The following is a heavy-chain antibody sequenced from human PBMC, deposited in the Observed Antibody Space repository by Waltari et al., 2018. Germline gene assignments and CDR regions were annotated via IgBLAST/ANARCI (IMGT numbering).Heavy chain of an antibody. CDR1: GFNSGGYY. CDR3: ARDYRNGASDV. J-gene: IGHJ3*01. D-gene: IGHD1-26*01. Sequence: QVQLVESGGDLVKPGGSLRLSCAASGFNSGGYYMTWIRQAPGKGLEWISYISGSGDVIYYADSVKGRFTISRDNAKNSLYLQMNGMRAEDTAIYYCARDYRNGASDVWGQGTMVTVAS. CDR2: ISGSGDVI. V-gene: IGHV3-11*04.